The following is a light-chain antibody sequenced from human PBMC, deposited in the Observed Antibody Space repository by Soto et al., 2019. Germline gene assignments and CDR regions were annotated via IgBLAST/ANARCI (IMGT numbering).Light chain of an antibody. CDR1: QSISSY. J-gene: IGKJ2*01. V-gene: IGKV1-39*01. CDR3: QKSYSTPPYT. Sequence: DIQMTQSPSSLSASVGDRVTITCRASQSISSYLNWYQQKPGKAPKLLIYAASSLQSGVPSRFSGSGSGTDFTLTISILQPEDFATYYCQKSYSTPPYTFDQGTKLEIK. CDR2: AAS.